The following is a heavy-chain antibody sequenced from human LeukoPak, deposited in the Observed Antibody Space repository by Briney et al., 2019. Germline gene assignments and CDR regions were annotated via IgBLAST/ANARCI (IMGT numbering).Heavy chain of an antibody. V-gene: IGHV3-23*01. Sequence: GGSLRLSCAASGFTFSNYAMSWVRQAPGKGLEWVSAISGRGRSTYYADSVKGRFTISRDNSKNTLYLQMNSLRAEDTAVYYCARGEDAFDIWGQGTMVTVSS. CDR2: ISGRGRST. CDR1: GFTFSNYA. J-gene: IGHJ3*02. CDR3: ARGEDAFDI.